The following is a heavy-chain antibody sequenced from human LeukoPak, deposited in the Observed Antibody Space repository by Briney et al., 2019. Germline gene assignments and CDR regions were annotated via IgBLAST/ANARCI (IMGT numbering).Heavy chain of an antibody. CDR1: GFTFSSYG. V-gene: IGHV3-30*03. J-gene: IGHJ4*02. Sequence: GRSPRLSCAASGFTFSSYGMHWVRQAPGKALEWVAVISYDGSNKYYADSVKGRFTISRDNSKNTLYLQMNSLRAEDTAVYYCAAVTPYFDYWGQGTLVTVSS. D-gene: IGHD4-23*01. CDR3: AAVTPYFDY. CDR2: ISYDGSNK.